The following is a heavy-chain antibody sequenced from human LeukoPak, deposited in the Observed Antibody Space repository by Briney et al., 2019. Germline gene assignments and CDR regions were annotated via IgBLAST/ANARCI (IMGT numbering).Heavy chain of an antibody. V-gene: IGHV4-61*01. CDR1: GGSVSSGSYY. D-gene: IGHD2-2*01. Sequence: SETLSLTCTVSGGSVSSGSYYWSWIRQPPGKGLEWIGYIYYRGSTNYNPSLKSRVTISVDTSKNQFSLKLSSVTAADTAVYYCARDEGYCSRTSCYGASKGMDVWGQGTAVIVSS. CDR3: ARDEGYCSRTSCYGASKGMDV. CDR2: IYYRGST. J-gene: IGHJ6*02.